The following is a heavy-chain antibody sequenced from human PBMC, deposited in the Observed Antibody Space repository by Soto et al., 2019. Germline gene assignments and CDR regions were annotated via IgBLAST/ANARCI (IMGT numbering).Heavy chain of an antibody. CDR3: AREGRWELLPGDHYYYGMDV. V-gene: IGHV1-3*01. CDR2: INAGNGNT. Sequence: ASVKVSCKASGYTFTSYAMHWVRQAPGQRLEWMGWINAGNGNTKYSQKFQGRVTITRDTSASTAYMELSSLRSEDTAVYYCAREGRWELLPGDHYYYGMDVWGQGTTVTVSS. CDR1: GYTFTSYA. D-gene: IGHD1-26*01. J-gene: IGHJ6*02.